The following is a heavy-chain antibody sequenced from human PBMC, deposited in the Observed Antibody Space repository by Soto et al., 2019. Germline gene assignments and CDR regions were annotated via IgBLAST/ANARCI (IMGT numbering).Heavy chain of an antibody. CDR2: IHDSGST. J-gene: IGHJ6*02. Sequence: SETLSLTCTVSGASISTYYWSWVRQPPGKGLEWIGYIHDSGSTYYNPSLKSRVTMSVDTSKNQFFLQLSSVTAADTAVYYCAGSGYYHNSGMDVGGQGTTVTVSS. D-gene: IGHD3-22*01. CDR1: GASISTYY. CDR3: AGSGYYHNSGMDV. V-gene: IGHV4-59*12.